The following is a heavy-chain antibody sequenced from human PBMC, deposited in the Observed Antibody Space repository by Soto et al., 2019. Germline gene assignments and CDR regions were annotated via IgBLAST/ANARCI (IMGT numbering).Heavy chain of an antibody. V-gene: IGHV4-34*01. CDR3: ARNPRYYYDSKSLGYYYGMDV. CDR1: GGSFSGYY. CDR2: INHSGST. D-gene: IGHD3-22*01. Sequence: SETLSLTCAVYGGSFSGYYWSWVRQPPGKGLEWIGRINHSGSTSYNPSLRSRVTISVDTSKNQFSLKLSSVTAADTAVYYCARNPRYYYDSKSLGYYYGMDVWGQGTTVTVSS. J-gene: IGHJ6*02.